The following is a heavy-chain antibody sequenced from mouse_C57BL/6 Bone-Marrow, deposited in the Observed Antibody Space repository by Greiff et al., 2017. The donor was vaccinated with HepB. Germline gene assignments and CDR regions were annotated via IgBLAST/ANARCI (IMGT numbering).Heavy chain of an antibody. CDR1: GFTFTVSN. CDR3: ARSRWDFDY. V-gene: IGHV7-3*01. Sequence: EVQLVGSVGALLQPGGSLSFSCAASGFTFTVSNLTWVRQPPGKELEWLGFIRNKANGYTTEYSASVKGRFTISRDNSQSILYLQMNALRAEDSATYYCARSRWDFDYWGQGTTLTVSS. D-gene: IGHD1-1*01. CDR2: IRNKANGYTT. J-gene: IGHJ2*01.